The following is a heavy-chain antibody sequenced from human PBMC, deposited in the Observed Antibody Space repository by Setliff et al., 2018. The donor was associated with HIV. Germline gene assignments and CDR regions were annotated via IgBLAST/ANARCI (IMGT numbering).Heavy chain of an antibody. Sequence: SVKVSCKASGVTFSSYAINWVRQAPGQGLEWMGGIIPIFGTANYAQKFQGRVTITADESTSTAYMELSSLRSEDTAVYYCAREIYGGNSRPFDYWGQGTLVTVSS. CDR2: IIPIFGTA. CDR1: GVTFSSYA. V-gene: IGHV1-69*13. CDR3: AREIYGGNSRPFDY. J-gene: IGHJ4*02. D-gene: IGHD4-17*01.